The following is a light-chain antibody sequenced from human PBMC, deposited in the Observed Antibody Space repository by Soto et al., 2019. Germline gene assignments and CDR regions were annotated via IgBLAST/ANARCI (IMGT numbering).Light chain of an antibody. CDR2: EVR. CDR3: SSYTGTNNFGV. J-gene: IGLJ1*01. V-gene: IGLV2-8*01. CDR1: SSGVGGYNY. Sequence: QSVLTQPPSASGSPGQSVTISCTGSSSGVGGYNYVSWYQQHPGKAPKLVIYEVRKWPSGVPDRFSGSKSGNTASLTVSGLQAEDEADYYCSSYTGTNNFGVFGPGTKVTVL.